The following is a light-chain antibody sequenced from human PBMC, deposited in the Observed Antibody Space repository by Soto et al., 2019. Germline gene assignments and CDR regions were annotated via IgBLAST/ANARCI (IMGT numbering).Light chain of an antibody. CDR2: GVS. J-gene: IGLJ1*01. CDR1: RSDIGSYNN. V-gene: IGLV2-11*01. CDR3: CSYAGTYTLV. Sequence: QSALTQPASVSGSPGQSITISCTGTRSDIGSYNNVAWYQKHPGKAPRVMIFGVSKRPSGVPDRFSGSKSGNPASLTISGLQAEDEADYYCCSYAGTYTLVFGTGTKVTVL.